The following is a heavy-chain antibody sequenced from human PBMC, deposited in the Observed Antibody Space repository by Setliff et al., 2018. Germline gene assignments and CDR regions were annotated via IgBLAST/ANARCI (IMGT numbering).Heavy chain of an antibody. D-gene: IGHD3-10*01. CDR1: GLSYSNYW. Sequence: ASETLRLSCTASGLSYSNYWVSWVRQAPGKGLEWLASINPHGSEKYYADSVKGRFTISRDNAKNSLSLQMNNLRTEDTAVYYCFGAGTCSYWGQGTLVTVSS. J-gene: IGHJ4*02. CDR3: FGAGTCSY. CDR2: INPHGSEK. V-gene: IGHV3-7*01.